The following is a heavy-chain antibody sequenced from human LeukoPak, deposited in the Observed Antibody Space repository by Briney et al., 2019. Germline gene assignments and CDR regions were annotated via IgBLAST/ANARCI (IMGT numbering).Heavy chain of an antibody. V-gene: IGHV1-2*02. CDR3: ARDPRIIAVAGPYPFDH. CDR1: GYTFIDYY. CDR2: INPKSGGT. D-gene: IGHD6-19*01. J-gene: IGHJ4*02. Sequence: ASVKVSCKASGYTFIDYYMHWVRQAPGQGLEWMGWINPKSGGTSYAQRFQGRVTMTKDTSISTAYMELSSLRPDDTAAYYCARDPRIIAVAGPYPFDHWGQGTLVTVSS.